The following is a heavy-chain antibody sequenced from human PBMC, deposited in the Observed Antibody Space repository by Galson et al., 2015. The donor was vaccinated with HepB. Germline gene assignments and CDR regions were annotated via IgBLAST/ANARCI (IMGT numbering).Heavy chain of an antibody. V-gene: IGHV1-69*04. J-gene: IGHJ4*02. D-gene: IGHD2-2*01. Sequence: SVKVSCKASGGTFSSYTISWVRQAPGQGLEWMGRIIPILGIANYAQKFQGRVTITADKSTSTAYMELSSLRSEDTAVYYCARDVLVPAARGLLDYWGQGTLVTVSS. CDR3: ARDVLVPAARGLLDY. CDR2: IIPILGIA. CDR1: GGTFSSYT.